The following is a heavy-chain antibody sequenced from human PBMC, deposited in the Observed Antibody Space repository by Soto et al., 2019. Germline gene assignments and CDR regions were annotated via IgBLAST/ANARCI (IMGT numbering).Heavy chain of an antibody. V-gene: IGHV3-23*01. CDR2: VSGGGDRT. CDR3: AKDAKVTPYEYYFDY. CDR1: GFTFSTYV. J-gene: IGHJ4*02. Sequence: EVQLLESGGGLVQPGGSLRLSCAASGFTFSTYVMSWFRQAPGKGLEWVSGVSGGGDRTQYADSVRGRFTISRDNSKNTLYLQMNSLRADDTAVFYCAKDAKVTPYEYYFDYWGQGTLVTVSS. D-gene: IGHD2-21*02.